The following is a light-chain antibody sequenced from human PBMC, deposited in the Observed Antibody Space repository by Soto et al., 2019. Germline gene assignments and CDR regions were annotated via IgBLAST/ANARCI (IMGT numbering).Light chain of an antibody. CDR1: SSDVGGYNY. V-gene: IGLV2-14*01. Sequence: QSAMTQPASVSGSPGQSITISCTGTSSDVGGYNYVSWYQQRPGKAPKFMIYEVTNRPSGVSNRFSGAKSGNTASLTISGRQAEDEADYYCASYTSIGTRVFGTGTKLTVL. J-gene: IGLJ1*01. CDR3: ASYTSIGTRV. CDR2: EVT.